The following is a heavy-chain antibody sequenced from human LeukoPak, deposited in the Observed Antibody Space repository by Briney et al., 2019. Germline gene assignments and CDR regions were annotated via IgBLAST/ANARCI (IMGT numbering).Heavy chain of an antibody. V-gene: IGHV3-23*01. Sequence: QSGGSLRLSCAASGFTFSSHGMNWVRQAPGKWLEWVSAISGSGGSTYYADSVKGRFTISRDNSKNTLYLQMNSLRAEDTAVYYCAKEEGGYSYGFFPFPRGAFDIWGQGTMVTVSS. D-gene: IGHD5-18*01. J-gene: IGHJ3*02. CDR3: AKEEGGYSYGFFPFPRGAFDI. CDR2: ISGSGGST. CDR1: GFTFSSHG.